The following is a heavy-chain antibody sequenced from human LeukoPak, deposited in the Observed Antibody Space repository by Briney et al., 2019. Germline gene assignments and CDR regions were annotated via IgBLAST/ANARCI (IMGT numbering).Heavy chain of an antibody. J-gene: IGHJ4*02. D-gene: IGHD3-22*01. V-gene: IGHV4-59*12. CDR1: GGSISSYY. CDR2: IYYSGST. Sequence: SETLSLTCTVSGGSISSYYWSWIRQPPGKGLEWIGYIYYSGSTNYNPSLKSRVTTSVDTSKNQFSLKLSSVTAADTAVYYCARGRGTMIVVFDYWGQGTLVTVSS. CDR3: ARGRGTMIVVFDY.